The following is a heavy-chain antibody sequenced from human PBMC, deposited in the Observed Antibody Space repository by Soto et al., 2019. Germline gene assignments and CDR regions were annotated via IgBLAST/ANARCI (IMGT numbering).Heavy chain of an antibody. CDR3: AKRSPVVVAGPDY. D-gene: IGHD2-15*01. V-gene: IGHV3-9*01. CDR1: GFTFDDYA. Sequence: EVQLVESGGGLVQPGRSLRLSCAASGFTFDDYAMHWVRQAPGKGLEWVSGISWNSGSIGYADSVKGRFTMSRDNAKNSLYLQMNSLRAEDTALYYCAKRSPVVVAGPDYWGQGTLVTVSS. CDR2: ISWNSGSI. J-gene: IGHJ4*02.